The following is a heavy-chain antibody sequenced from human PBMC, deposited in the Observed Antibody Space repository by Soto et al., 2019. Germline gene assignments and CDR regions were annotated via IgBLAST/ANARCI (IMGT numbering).Heavy chain of an antibody. CDR3: ARSIAARLNWFDP. CDR1: GFTFSSYW. CDR2: IKQDGSEK. Sequence: EVQLVESGGGLVQPGGSLRLSCAASGFTFSSYWMSWVRQAPGKGLEWVANIKQDGSEKYYVDSVKGRFTISRDNAKNSLYLQMNSLIAEDTALYYCARSIAARLNWFDPWGQGTLVTVSS. J-gene: IGHJ5*02. D-gene: IGHD6-6*01. V-gene: IGHV3-7*01.